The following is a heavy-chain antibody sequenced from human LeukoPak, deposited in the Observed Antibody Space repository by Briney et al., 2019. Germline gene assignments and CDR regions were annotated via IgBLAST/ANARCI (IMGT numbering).Heavy chain of an antibody. CDR1: DGSINGYY. J-gene: IGHJ5*02. V-gene: IGHV4-59*08. CDR3: ARLYGDYGLIVVVTTDGGWFDP. D-gene: IGHD3-22*01. CDR2: IYYSGST. Sequence: PSETLSLTCTVSDGSINGYYWSWIRQPPGKGLEWIGYIYYSGSTNYNPSLKSRVTISVDTSKNQFSLKLSSVTAADTAVYYCARLYGDYGLIVVVTTDGGWFDPWGQGTLVTVSS.